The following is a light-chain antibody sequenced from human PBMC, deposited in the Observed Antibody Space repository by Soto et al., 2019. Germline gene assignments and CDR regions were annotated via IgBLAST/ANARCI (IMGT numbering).Light chain of an antibody. Sequence: QSALTQPASVSGSPGQSITISCTGTISDVGGYNFVSWYQQYPGKAPKLMICDVSNRPSGVSNRLSGSKSGNTASLTISGLQAEDEADYYCSSSTGSNYVFGTGTKVTVL. CDR1: ISDVGGYNF. CDR3: SSSTGSNYV. CDR2: DVS. J-gene: IGLJ1*01. V-gene: IGLV2-14*03.